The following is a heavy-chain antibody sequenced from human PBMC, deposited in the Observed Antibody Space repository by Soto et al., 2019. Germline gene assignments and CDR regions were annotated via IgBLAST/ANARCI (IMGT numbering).Heavy chain of an antibody. J-gene: IGHJ4*02. CDR3: TKRTATPIDAFDY. CDR1: GFTFSSYG. V-gene: IGHV3-30*18. CDR2: ISYDGSNK. Sequence: QVQLVESGGGVVQPGRSLRLSCSASGFTFSSYGMHWVRQAPGKGREWVAVISYDGSNKYYADSVKGRFNISRDNSKNTLYMQMNSLRAEDTAVYYCTKRTATPIDAFDYWGQGTLVTVSS.